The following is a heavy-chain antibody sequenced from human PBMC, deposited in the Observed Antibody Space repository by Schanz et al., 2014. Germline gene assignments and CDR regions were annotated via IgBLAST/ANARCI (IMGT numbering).Heavy chain of an antibody. V-gene: IGHV3-30*02. CDR3: AREGQYYYDSTDYFDY. CDR1: GFTFSSYS. Sequence: QVQLVESGGGVVQPGGSLRLSCAASGFTFSSYSMHWVRQAPGKGLEWVAFKRYDGSSKYYADSVRGRFTISRDNSKNTLYLQMNSLRAEDTAVYYCAREGQYYYDSTDYFDYWGQGTLVTVSS. J-gene: IGHJ4*02. D-gene: IGHD3-22*01. CDR2: KRYDGSSK.